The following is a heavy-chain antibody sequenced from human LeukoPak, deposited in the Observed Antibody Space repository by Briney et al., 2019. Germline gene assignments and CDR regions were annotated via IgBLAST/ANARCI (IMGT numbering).Heavy chain of an antibody. CDR1: GFTFSNYW. D-gene: IGHD3-3*01. CDR2: IKYDGSAT. Sequence: GGSLRLSCAASGFTFSNYWMHWIRQVPGKGLVWVSHIKYDGSATNYADSVKGRFTISRDNAKNTLYLQMNSLRAEDKAVYYCVSGSLQSGYNFDYWGQGALVTVPS. V-gene: IGHV3-74*01. J-gene: IGHJ4*02. CDR3: VSGSLQSGYNFDY.